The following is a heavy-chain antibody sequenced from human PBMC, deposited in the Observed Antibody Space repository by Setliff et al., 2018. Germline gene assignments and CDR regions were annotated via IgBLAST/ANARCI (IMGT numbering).Heavy chain of an antibody. Sequence: LSLTCAVSGYSISSGYFWGWIRQPPGKGLEWIGSIYHSGKTYYNPSLKSRVTLSVDTSKNQFSLKLSSVTAADTAVYYCARLLAGTGGFFYYGVDVWGQGTKVTVSS. CDR2: IYHSGKT. J-gene: IGHJ6*02. CDR3: ARLLAGTGGFFYYGVDV. CDR1: GYSISSGYF. D-gene: IGHD6-19*01. V-gene: IGHV4-38-2*01.